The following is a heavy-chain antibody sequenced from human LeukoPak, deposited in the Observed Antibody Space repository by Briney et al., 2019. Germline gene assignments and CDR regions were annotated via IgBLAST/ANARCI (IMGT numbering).Heavy chain of an antibody. V-gene: IGHV3-21*01. CDR3: ARGNDYYDSSGYYY. CDR1: GFTFSSYS. D-gene: IGHD3-22*01. Sequence: GGSLRPSCAASGFTFSSYSMNWVRQAPGKGLEWVSFISSSSSYIYYADSVKGRFTISRDNARNSLYLQMNSLRAEDTAVYYCARGNDYYDSSGYYYWGQGTLVTVSS. J-gene: IGHJ4*02. CDR2: ISSSSSYI.